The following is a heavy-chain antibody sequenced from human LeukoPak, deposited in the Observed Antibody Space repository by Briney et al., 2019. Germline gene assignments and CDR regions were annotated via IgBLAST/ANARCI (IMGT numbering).Heavy chain of an antibody. CDR1: GFTLSNHA. Sequence: GGSLRLSCAASGFTLSNHAMIWVRHAPGKGLEWVATIKQDGGEKYYVDSVKGRFTISRDNAKNSLSLQMSSLRAEDTAVYYCARDRNTDFWSGYYTNYFDYWGQGTLVIVSS. CDR3: ARDRNTDFWSGYYTNYFDY. CDR2: IKQDGGEK. D-gene: IGHD3-3*01. V-gene: IGHV3-7*01. J-gene: IGHJ4*02.